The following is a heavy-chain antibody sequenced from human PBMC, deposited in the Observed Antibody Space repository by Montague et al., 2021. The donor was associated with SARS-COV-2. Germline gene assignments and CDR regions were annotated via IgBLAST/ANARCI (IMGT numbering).Heavy chain of an antibody. CDR3: ARKKPFLEWLRHWYFGL. CDR2: ISSSGSTI. J-gene: IGHJ2*01. Sequence: SLRLSCAASGFTFSSYEMNWVRQAPGKGLEWVSYISSSGSTIYYADSVKGRFTISRDNAKNSLYLQMNSPRAEDTAVYYCARKKPFLEWLRHWYFGLWGRGTLVTVPS. D-gene: IGHD3-3*01. V-gene: IGHV3-48*03. CDR1: GFTFSSYE.